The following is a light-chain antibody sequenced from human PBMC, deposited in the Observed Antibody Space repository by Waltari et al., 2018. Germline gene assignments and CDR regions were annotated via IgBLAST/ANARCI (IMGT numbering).Light chain of an antibody. CDR3: QQYNNWPPIT. V-gene: IGKV3-15*01. Sequence: DTAMTQSPAPLSVSPGEGAILSCRASQNVSSKLAWYQQKPGQAPMLLIFGASTRATGIPARFSGSGSGTEFTLTISSLQSEDFAVYYCQQYNNWPPITFGQGTRLEIK. J-gene: IGKJ5*01. CDR1: QNVSSK. CDR2: GAS.